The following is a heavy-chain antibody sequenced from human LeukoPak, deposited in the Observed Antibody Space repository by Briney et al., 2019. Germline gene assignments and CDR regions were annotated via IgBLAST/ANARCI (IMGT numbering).Heavy chain of an antibody. J-gene: IGHJ4*02. Sequence: GRSLRLSCAASGFTFSSYAMHWVRQAPGKGLEWVAVISYDGSNKYYADSVKGRFTISRDNSKNTLYLQMNSLRAEDTAVYYCASLGQGGSSDSDYWGQRTLVTVSS. CDR1: GFTFSSYA. V-gene: IGHV3-30-3*01. D-gene: IGHD1-26*01. CDR2: ISYDGSNK. CDR3: ASLGQGGSSDSDY.